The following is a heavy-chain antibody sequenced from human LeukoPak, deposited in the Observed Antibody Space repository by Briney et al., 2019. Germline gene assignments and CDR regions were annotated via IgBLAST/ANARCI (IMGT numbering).Heavy chain of an antibody. CDR1: GYTLTELS. CDR3: ATALAYYYDSSGYYYRY. Sequence: ASVKVSCKVSGYTLTELSMHWVRQAPGKGFEWMGGFDPEDGETIYAQKFQGRVTMTEDTSTDTAYMELSSLRSEDTAVYYCATALAYYYDSSGYYYRYWGQGTLVTVSS. CDR2: FDPEDGET. V-gene: IGHV1-24*01. D-gene: IGHD3-22*01. J-gene: IGHJ4*02.